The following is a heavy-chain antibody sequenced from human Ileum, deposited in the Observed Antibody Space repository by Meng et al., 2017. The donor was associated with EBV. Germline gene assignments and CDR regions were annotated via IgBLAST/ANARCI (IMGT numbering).Heavy chain of an antibody. J-gene: IGHJ4*02. Sequence: VRLVGSGGGGVQPGRSLRLVCAASGLTFRSHAMHWVRQAPGKGLEWVAVISYDGSNKYYADSVKGRFTISRDNSKNTLYLQMNSLRAEDTAVYYCARDRDGYHDYWGQGTLVTVSS. CDR3: ARDRDGYHDY. CDR1: GLTFRSHA. D-gene: IGHD5-24*01. CDR2: ISYDGSNK. V-gene: IGHV3-30-3*01.